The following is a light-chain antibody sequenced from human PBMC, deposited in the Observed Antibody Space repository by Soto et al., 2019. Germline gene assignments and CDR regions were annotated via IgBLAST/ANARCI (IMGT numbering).Light chain of an antibody. CDR1: QSVSSY. CDR3: QQYAGSPRS. J-gene: IGKJ1*01. Sequence: IVLIESPSTLNLTQGERATLSCRASQSVSSYLAWYQQKPGQPPRLLIFDASNRAADIPDRFSGSGSGTDFTLTINRLEPEDFAVYYCQQYAGSPRSFAQGTKADIK. V-gene: IGKV3-20*01. CDR2: DAS.